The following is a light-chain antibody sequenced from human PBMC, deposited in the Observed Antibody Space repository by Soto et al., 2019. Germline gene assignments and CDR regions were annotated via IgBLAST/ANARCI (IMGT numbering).Light chain of an antibody. Sequence: EIVMTQSPAILSVSPGERGTLSCRASQDISTKLAWYQQKPGQAPSLLMYDVSTRASAAPARFSGSGSGSEFTITISSLQSEDFAIYFCQQYYQWRTFGQGTKVDIK. CDR2: DVS. CDR1: QDISTK. V-gene: IGKV3-15*01. J-gene: IGKJ1*01. CDR3: QQYYQWRT.